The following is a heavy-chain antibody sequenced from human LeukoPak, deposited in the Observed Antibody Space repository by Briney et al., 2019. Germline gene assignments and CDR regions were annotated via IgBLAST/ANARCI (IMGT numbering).Heavy chain of an antibody. Sequence: SETLSLTCTVSGGSISSGGYYWSWIRQHPGKGLEWIGYIYYSGSTYYNPSLKSRVTISVGTSKNQFSLKLSSVTAADTAVYYCARNAYCGGDCYFYFDYWGQGTLVTVSS. V-gene: IGHV4-31*03. J-gene: IGHJ4*02. CDR3: ARNAYCGGDCYFYFDY. D-gene: IGHD2-21*02. CDR2: IYYSGST. CDR1: GGSISSGGYY.